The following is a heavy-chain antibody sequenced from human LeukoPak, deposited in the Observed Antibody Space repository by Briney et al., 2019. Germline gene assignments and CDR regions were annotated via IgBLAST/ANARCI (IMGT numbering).Heavy chain of an antibody. CDR3: AKGWSIAVADCLDY. D-gene: IGHD6-19*01. Sequence: GGSLRLSCAASRFTFSSYAMSWIRQAPGKGLEWVSAISGSGGSTYYADSVKGRFTISRDNSKNTLYLQMNSLRAEDTAVYYCAKGWSIAVADCLDYWGQGTLVTVSS. J-gene: IGHJ4*02. CDR1: RFTFSSYA. CDR2: ISGSGGST. V-gene: IGHV3-23*01.